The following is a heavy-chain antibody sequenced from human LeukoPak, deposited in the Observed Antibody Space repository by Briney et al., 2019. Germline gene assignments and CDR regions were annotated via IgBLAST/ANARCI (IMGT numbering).Heavy chain of an antibody. V-gene: IGHV4-59*01. CDR1: GGSISSYY. CDR2: IYYSGST. CDR3: ARFTTYYYDSSGYPTYFDY. Sequence: SETPSLTCTVSGGSISSYYWSWIRQPPGKGLEWIGYIYYSGSTNYNPSLKSRVTISVDTSKNQFSLKLSSVTAADTAVYCCARFTTYYYDSSGYPTYFDYWGQGTLVTVSS. D-gene: IGHD3-22*01. J-gene: IGHJ4*02.